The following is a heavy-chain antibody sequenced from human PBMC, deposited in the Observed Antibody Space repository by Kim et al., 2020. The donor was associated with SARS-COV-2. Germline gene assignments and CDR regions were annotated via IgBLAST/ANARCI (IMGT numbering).Heavy chain of an antibody. Sequence: SNKYYADSVKGRFTISRDNSKNTLYLQMNSLRAEDTAVYYCASHYSNFDYWGQGTLVTVSS. V-gene: IGHV3-30-3*01. J-gene: IGHJ4*02. D-gene: IGHD4-4*01. CDR3: ASHYSNFDY. CDR2: SNK.